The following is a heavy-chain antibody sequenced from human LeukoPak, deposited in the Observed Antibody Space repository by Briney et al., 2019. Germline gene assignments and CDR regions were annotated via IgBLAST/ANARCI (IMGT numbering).Heavy chain of an antibody. CDR2: IYHSGST. D-gene: IGHD3-10*01. Sequence: PSETLSLTCAVSGGSISSGGYSWSWIREPPGKGLEWIGYIYHSGSTYYNPSLKSRVTISVDTSKNQFSLKLSSVTAADTAVYYCARRGGYYYGSGSLRAWYFDLWGRGTLVTVSS. V-gene: IGHV4-30-2*01. CDR3: ARRGGYYYGSGSLRAWYFDL. J-gene: IGHJ2*01. CDR1: GGSISSGGYS.